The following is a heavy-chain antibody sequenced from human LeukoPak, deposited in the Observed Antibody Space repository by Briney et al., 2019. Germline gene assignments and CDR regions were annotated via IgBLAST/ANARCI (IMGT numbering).Heavy chain of an antibody. CDR3: ARGLSERYFDWLLYWDY. CDR1: GFTFSTYS. V-gene: IGHV3-21*01. Sequence: GGSLRLSCAASGFTFSTYSMNWVRQAPGKGLEWVSSISSGSGYIFYADSVKGRFTTSRDNAKNSLYLQMTSLRAEDTAVYYCARGLSERYFDWLLYWDYWGQGTLVTVSS. J-gene: IGHJ4*02. D-gene: IGHD3-9*01. CDR2: ISSGSGYI.